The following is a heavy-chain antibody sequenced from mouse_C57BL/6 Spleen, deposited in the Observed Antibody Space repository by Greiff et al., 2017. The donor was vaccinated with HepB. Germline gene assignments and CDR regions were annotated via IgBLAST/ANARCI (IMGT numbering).Heavy chain of an antibody. V-gene: IGHV2-2*01. CDR1: GFSLTSYG. Sequence: QVQLQQSGPGLVQPSQSLSITCTVSGFSLTSYGVHWVRQSPGKGLEWLGVIWSGGSTDYNAAFISRLSISKDNSKSQVFFKMNSLQADDTAIYYCARGFNWDIDYWGQGTTLTVSS. J-gene: IGHJ2*01. CDR3: ARGFNWDIDY. CDR2: IWSGGST. D-gene: IGHD4-1*01.